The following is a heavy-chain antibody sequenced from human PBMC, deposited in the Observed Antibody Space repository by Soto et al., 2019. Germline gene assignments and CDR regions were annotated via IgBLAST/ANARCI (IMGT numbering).Heavy chain of an antibody. D-gene: IGHD4-17*01. J-gene: IGHJ4*02. CDR3: ATHTVTTKNFDY. CDR1: GGSISSGGYY. V-gene: IGHV4-31*03. CDR2: IYYSGST. Sequence: SETLSLTCTVSGGSISSGGYYWSWIRQHPGKGLEWIGYIYYSGSTYYNPSLKSRVTISVDTSKNQFSLKLSSVTAADTAVYYCATHTVTTKNFDYWGQGTLVTVSS.